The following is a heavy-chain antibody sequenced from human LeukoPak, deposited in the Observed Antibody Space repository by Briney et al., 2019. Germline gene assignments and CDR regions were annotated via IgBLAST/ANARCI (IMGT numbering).Heavy chain of an antibody. Sequence: SVKVSCKASGGTFSSYAISWVRQAPGQGLEWMGGIIPIFGTASYAQKFQGRVTMTRDTSTSTVYMELSSLRSEDTAVYYCARDAETGTGDYWGQGTLVTVSS. CDR1: GGTFSSYA. J-gene: IGHJ4*02. D-gene: IGHD1-1*01. V-gene: IGHV1-69*05. CDR3: ARDAETGTGDY. CDR2: IIPIFGTA.